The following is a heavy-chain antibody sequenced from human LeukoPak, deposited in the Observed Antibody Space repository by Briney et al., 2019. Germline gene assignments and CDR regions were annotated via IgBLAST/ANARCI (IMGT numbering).Heavy chain of an antibody. J-gene: IGHJ4*02. Sequence: GGSLRLSCAASGFTFSSYNVNWVRQAPGKGLEWVSSISSSSSYIYYADSVKGRFTISRDNAKNSLYLQMNSLRAEDTAVYYCARDRVSSGWYPFDYWGQGTLVTV. CDR3: ARDRVSSGWYPFDY. V-gene: IGHV3-21*01. CDR1: GFTFSSYN. CDR2: ISSSSSYI. D-gene: IGHD6-19*01.